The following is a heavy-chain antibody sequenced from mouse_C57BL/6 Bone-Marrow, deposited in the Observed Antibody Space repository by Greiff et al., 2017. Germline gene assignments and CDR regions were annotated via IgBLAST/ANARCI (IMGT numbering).Heavy chain of an antibody. CDR3: ARNYGANWDYFDY. CDR2: IWSGGST. Sequence: VQLQQSGPGLVQPSQSLSITCTVSGFSLTSYGVHWVRQSPGKGLEWLGVIWSGGSTDYNAAFISRLSISKDNSKSQVFFKMNSLQADDTAIYHCARNYGANWDYFDYWGQGTTLTVSS. V-gene: IGHV2-2*01. J-gene: IGHJ2*01. D-gene: IGHD4-1*01. CDR1: GFSLTSYG.